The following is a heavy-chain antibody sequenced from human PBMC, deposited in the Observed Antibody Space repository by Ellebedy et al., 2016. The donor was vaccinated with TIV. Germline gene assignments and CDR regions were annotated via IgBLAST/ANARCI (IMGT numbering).Heavy chain of an antibody. CDR1: GYTFTNYG. Sequence: AASVKVSCKATGYTFTNYGMHWVRQAPGQRLEWMGWINTGNGDTGYSQRLQGRVTITRDTAASTAYMELSSLKSDDTAVYYCARGLASSGAPCWGQGTLVTVSS. V-gene: IGHV1-3*04. D-gene: IGHD2-8*02. J-gene: IGHJ4*02. CDR3: ARGLASSGAPC. CDR2: INTGNGDT.